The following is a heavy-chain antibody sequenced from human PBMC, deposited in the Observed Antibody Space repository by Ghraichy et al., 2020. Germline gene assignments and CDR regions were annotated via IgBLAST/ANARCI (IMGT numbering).Heavy chain of an antibody. V-gene: IGHV4-34*01. CDR1: GGSFSGYY. D-gene: IGHD3-16*01. CDR2: INHSGST. Sequence: SETLSLTCAVYGGSFSGYYWSWIRQPPGKGLEWIGEINHSGSTNYNPSLKSRVTISVDTSKNQFSLKLSSVTAADTAVYYCARGPGIWDSSYGMDVWGQGTTVTVSS. J-gene: IGHJ6*02. CDR3: ARGPGIWDSSYGMDV.